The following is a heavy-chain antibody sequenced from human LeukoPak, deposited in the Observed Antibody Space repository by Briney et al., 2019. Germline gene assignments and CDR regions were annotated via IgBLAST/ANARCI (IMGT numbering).Heavy chain of an antibody. Sequence: SETLSLTCTVSGGSMSGHWWSWIRQSPGKGLEWIGDIFYSGGTNNNSPLKSRLTMSLDTSKNQFSLKLSSVTAADTAMYYCARRSTADASIDFWGQGILVIASS. CDR1: GGSMSGHW. CDR3: ARRSTADASIDF. V-gene: IGHV4-59*08. D-gene: IGHD2-2*01. CDR2: IFYSGGT. J-gene: IGHJ4*02.